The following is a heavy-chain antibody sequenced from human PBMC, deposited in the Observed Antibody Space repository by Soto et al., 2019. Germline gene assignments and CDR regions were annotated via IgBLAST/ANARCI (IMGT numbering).Heavy chain of an antibody. CDR3: ARGKNYGDYDYYYGMDV. D-gene: IGHD4-17*01. J-gene: IGHJ6*02. Sequence: SETLCLTCTVSGGSISSGDYYWSWIRQPPGKGLEWIGYIYYSGSTNYNPSLKSRVTTSVDTSKNQFSLKLSSVTAADTAVYYCARGKNYGDYDYYYGMDVWGQGTTVTSP. V-gene: IGHV4-61*08. CDR2: IYYSGST. CDR1: GGSISSGDYY.